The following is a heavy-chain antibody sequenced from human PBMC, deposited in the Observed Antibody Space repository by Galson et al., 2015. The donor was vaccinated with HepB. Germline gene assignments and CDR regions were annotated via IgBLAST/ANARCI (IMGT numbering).Heavy chain of an antibody. D-gene: IGHD4-17*01. J-gene: IGHJ4*02. V-gene: IGHV4-39*01. CDR3: ARRPRSTVTVDY. CDR1: GGSISSSNYY. Sequence: SETLSLTCTVSGGSISSSNYYWGWIRQPPGKGLEWIGSIYYSGSPYYNPSLKSRAIVSIDTSKNQFSLKLTSVTAADTAVYYCARRPRSTVTVDYWGQGTLVTVSS. CDR2: IYYSGSP.